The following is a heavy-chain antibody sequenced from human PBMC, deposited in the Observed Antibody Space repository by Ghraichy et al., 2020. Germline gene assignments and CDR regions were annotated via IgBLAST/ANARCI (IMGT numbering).Heavy chain of an antibody. D-gene: IGHD5/OR15-5a*01. CDR3: ARGVSLDY. J-gene: IGHJ4*02. Sequence: GESLNISCAASGFTFSSFRMHWVRQAPGKGLVWVSRINSDGSTTYADSVKGRFTISRDDATNTRYLQMNSLRAEDTAVYYCARGVSLDYWGQGTLVTVSS. V-gene: IGHV3-74*01. CDR2: INSDGST. CDR1: GFTFSSFR.